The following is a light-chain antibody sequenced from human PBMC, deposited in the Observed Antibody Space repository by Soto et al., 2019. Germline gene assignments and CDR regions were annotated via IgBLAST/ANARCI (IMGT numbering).Light chain of an antibody. CDR1: QSISSW. J-gene: IGKJ1*01. Sequence: DIQMTQSPSTLSASVGDRVTITCRASQSISSWLAWYQQKPGKAPKLLIYDASSLESGVPSRFSGSGSGTEFTFTISSLQPDDFATYYCQQYNSYSVTFGQGTKVDIK. CDR3: QQYNSYSVT. CDR2: DAS. V-gene: IGKV1-5*01.